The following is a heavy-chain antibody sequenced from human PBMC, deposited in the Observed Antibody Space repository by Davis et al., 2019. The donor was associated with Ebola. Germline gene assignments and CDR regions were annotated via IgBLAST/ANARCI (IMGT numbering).Heavy chain of an antibody. V-gene: IGHV1-18*04. CDR2: ISAYNGNT. D-gene: IGHD3-10*01. J-gene: IGHJ4*02. Sequence: ASVQVSCKASGYTFTNYGITWVRQAPGQGLEWMGWISAYNGNTNYAQKLQGRVTMTTDTSTSTAYMELRSLRSDDTAVYYCARVRTMVRGGDFDYWGQGTLVTVSS. CDR3: ARVRTMVRGGDFDY. CDR1: GYTFTNYG.